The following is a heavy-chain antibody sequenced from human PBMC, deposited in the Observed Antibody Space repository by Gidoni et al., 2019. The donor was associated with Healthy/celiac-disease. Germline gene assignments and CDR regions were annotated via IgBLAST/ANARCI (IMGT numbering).Heavy chain of an antibody. V-gene: IGHV1-69*01. J-gene: IGHJ4*02. D-gene: IGHD6-13*01. CDR3: ARTLRQQLAIFDY. CDR1: GGTFSSSA. Sequence: QLQLVQSGAAVTHPGSSVKVSCNASGGTFSSSAISWVRQAPGQGLEWMGGIIPICGTANYAQKFQGRVTITADESTSTAYMELSSLRSEDTAVYYCARTLRQQLAIFDYWGQGTLVTVSS. CDR2: IIPICGTA.